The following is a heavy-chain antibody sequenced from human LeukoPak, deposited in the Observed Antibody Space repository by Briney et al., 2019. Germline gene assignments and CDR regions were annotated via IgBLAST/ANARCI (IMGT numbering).Heavy chain of an antibody. D-gene: IGHD1-14*01. J-gene: IGHJ4*02. CDR2: THYSGST. V-gene: IGHV4-61*01. CDR3: ARTGSTGGY. CDR1: GGSVSGGNYY. Sequence: PSETLSLTCTVSGGSVSGGNYYCSWTRQSPGKGLEWIGYTHYSGSTVYSPSLKSRVTMSIDTSKNQFSLNLSSVTAADTAVYCCARTGSTGGYWGQGTLVTVSS.